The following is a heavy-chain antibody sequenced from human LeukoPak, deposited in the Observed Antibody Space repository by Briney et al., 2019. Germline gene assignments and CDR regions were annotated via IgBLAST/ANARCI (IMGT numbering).Heavy chain of an antibody. CDR2: ISSSSSYI. CDR3: ARGTTSIDY. CDR1: GFTFSSYW. D-gene: IGHD4-17*01. Sequence: GGSLRLSCEASGFTFSSYWMSWVRQAPGKGLEWVSSISSSSSYIYYADSVKGRFTVSRVNAKNSLYLQMNSLRAEDTAVYYCARGTTSIDYWGQGTLVTVSS. J-gene: IGHJ4*02. V-gene: IGHV3-21*01.